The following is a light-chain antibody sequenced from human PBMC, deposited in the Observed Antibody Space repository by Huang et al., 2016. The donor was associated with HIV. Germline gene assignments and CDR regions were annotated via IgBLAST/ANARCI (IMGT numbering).Light chain of an antibody. Sequence: EIVMTQSPATLSVSPGERATLSCRASQSVSSNLAWYQQKPGQAPRLLIYDAFTRATGIPARFSGSGSGTEFTLTISSLQSEDFAVYYCQQYNNWPYTFGQGTKLEIK. J-gene: IGKJ2*01. CDR2: DAF. CDR1: QSVSSN. V-gene: IGKV3-15*01. CDR3: QQYNNWPYT.